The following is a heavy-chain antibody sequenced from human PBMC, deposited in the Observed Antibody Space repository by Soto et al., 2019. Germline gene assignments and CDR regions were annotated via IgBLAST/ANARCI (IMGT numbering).Heavy chain of an antibody. CDR3: ARGLSPVLYPYYYYYMDV. CDR2: IYYSGST. V-gene: IGHV4-59*01. Sequence: SETLSLTCTVSGGSISSYYWSWIRQPPGKGLEWIGYIYYSGSTNYNPSLKSRVTISVDTSKNQFSLKLSSVTAADTAVYYCARGLSPVLYPYYYYYMDVWGKGTTVTVSS. CDR1: GGSISSYY. J-gene: IGHJ6*03. D-gene: IGHD2-8*01.